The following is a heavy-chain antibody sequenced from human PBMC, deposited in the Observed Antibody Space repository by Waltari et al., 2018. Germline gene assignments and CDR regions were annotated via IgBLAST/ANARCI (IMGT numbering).Heavy chain of an antibody. CDR1: GFTFSSYS. CDR3: ARTYCSSTSCYHFDY. Sequence: EVQLVESGGGLVKPGGSLRLSCAASGFTFSSYSMNWVRQAPGKGLEWVSSLSSSSSYIYYADSVKGRFTISRDNAKNSLYLQMNSLRAEDTAVYYCARTYCSSTSCYHFDYWGQGTLVTVSS. CDR2: LSSSSSYI. V-gene: IGHV3-21*01. D-gene: IGHD2-2*01. J-gene: IGHJ4*02.